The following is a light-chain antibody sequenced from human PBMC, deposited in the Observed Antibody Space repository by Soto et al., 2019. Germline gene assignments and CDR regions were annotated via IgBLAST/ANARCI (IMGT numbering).Light chain of an antibody. V-gene: IGLV2-14*01. CDR1: SSDVGGYNY. CDR3: SSYTSSSTLV. J-gene: IGLJ1*01. Sequence: QSVLTQPASVSGSPGQSITISCTGTSSDVGGYNYVSWYQQHPGKAPKLMIYEVNNRPSGVSNRFSGSKSGNTASLTISGLQTEDEADYYCSSYTSSSTLVFGTGTKVTVL. CDR2: EVN.